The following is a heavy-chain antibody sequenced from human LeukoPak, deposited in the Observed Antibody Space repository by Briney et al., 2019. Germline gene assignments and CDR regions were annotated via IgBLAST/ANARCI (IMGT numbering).Heavy chain of an antibody. V-gene: IGHV3-48*03. CDR2: ISNTGTTI. CDR3: ARGGAADY. J-gene: IGHJ4*02. CDR1: GFTFSSYE. D-gene: IGHD1-26*01. Sequence: GGSLRLSCAASGFTFSSYEMNWVRQAPGKGLEWVSYISNTGTTIYYADSVKGRFTISRDDAKNSLYLQMNSLRAEDTAAYYCARGGAADYWGQGTLVTVSS.